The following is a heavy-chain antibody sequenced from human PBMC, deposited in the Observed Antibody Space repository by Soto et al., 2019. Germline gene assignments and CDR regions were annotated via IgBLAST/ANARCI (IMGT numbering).Heavy chain of an antibody. CDR2: IYSSGST. D-gene: IGHD3-3*01. CDR1: DGSINSHF. J-gene: IGHJ4*02. CDR3: ARDNVWSGYYSFFDY. V-gene: IGHV4-4*07. Sequence: SGTLSLTCSVSDGSINSHFWSWIRQPAGKRLEWIGRIYSSGSTIYNPSLKSRVTMSVDTSKNQFSLKLRSVTAADTAVYYCARDNVWSGYYSFFDYWGQGTLVTVSS.